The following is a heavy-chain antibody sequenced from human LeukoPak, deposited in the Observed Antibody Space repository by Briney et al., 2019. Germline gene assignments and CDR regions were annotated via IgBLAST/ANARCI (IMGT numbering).Heavy chain of an antibody. CDR3: ARDRGDSSWLYYFDY. V-gene: IGHV3-21*01. D-gene: IGHD6-13*01. CDR1: GFTFSSYS. J-gene: IGHJ4*02. Sequence: GGSLRLSCAASGFTFSSYSMNWVRQAPGKGLEWVSSISSSSSYIYYADSVKGRFTISRDNAKNSLYLQMNSLRAEDTAVYYCARDRGDSSWLYYFDYWGQGTLVTVSS. CDR2: ISSSSSYI.